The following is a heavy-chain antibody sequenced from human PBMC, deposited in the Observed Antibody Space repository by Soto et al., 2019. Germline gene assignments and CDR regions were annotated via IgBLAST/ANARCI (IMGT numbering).Heavy chain of an antibody. CDR2: INHSGST. Sequence: SETLSLTCAAYGGSFSGYYWSWIRQPPGKGLEWIGEINHSGSTSYKPSLKSRVTISVDTSKNQFFLKLSSVTAADTAVYYCARGGGRYCSGGSCYVYWGQGTLVTVSS. CDR1: GGSFSGYY. J-gene: IGHJ4*02. V-gene: IGHV4-34*01. D-gene: IGHD2-15*01. CDR3: ARGGGRYCSGGSCYVY.